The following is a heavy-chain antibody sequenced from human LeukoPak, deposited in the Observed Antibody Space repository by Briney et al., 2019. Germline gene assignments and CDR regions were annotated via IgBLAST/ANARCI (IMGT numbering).Heavy chain of an antibody. V-gene: IGHV4-59*01. CDR1: GGSISSYY. Sequence: PSETLSLTCTVSGGSISSYYWSWIRQPPGKGLEWIGYIYYSGSTSYNRSLKSRVTISVDTSKNQFSLKLSSVTAADTAVYYCARVRAALGFDAFDIWGQGTMVTVSS. CDR2: IYYSGST. CDR3: ARVRAALGFDAFDI. D-gene: IGHD2-15*01. J-gene: IGHJ3*02.